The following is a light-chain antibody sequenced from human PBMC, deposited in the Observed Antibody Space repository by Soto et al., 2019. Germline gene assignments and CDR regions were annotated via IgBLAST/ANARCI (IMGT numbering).Light chain of an antibody. V-gene: IGLV2-23*02. CDR2: EVT. CDR1: SSDVGSYNL. J-gene: IGLJ2*01. CDR3: CSSAGSTTIL. Sequence: QSALTQPASVSGSPGQSITISCTGTSSDVGSYNLVSWYQQHPGKAPKLMIFEVTKRPSGVSNRFSGSKSGNTASLTISGLQAEDDADYYCCSSAGSTTILFGGGTQLTVL.